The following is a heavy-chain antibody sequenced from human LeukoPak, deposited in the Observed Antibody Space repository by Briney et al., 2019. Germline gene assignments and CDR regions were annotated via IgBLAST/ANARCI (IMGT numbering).Heavy chain of an antibody. CDR1: GGTFSSYA. J-gene: IGHJ4*02. CDR2: IIPIFGTP. Sequence: GASVKVSCKASGGTFSSYAINWVRQAPGEELEWTGGIIPIFGTPNYAQKFQGRVTITADESTSTAYMELSSLRSEDTAVYYCARDYYDSSGPFFYFDYWGQGTLVTVSS. CDR3: ARDYYDSSGPFFYFDY. D-gene: IGHD3-22*01. V-gene: IGHV1-69*01.